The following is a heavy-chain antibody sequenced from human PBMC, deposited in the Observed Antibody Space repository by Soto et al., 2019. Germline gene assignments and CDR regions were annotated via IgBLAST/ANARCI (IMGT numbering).Heavy chain of an antibody. J-gene: IGHJ4*02. CDR2: IYHSGST. D-gene: IGHD4-4*01. V-gene: IGHV4-30-2*01. CDR1: VGSIISGGYS. CDR3: ARGYYSNFRTYYFDY. Sequence: TLSLAGAFSVGSIISGGYSWSWSRQPPGKGLEWIGYIYHSGSTYSNPPLKSRVTISLDRSKNPFSLKLSSVTAADTAVYYCARGYYSNFRTYYFDYWGQGTLVTVSS.